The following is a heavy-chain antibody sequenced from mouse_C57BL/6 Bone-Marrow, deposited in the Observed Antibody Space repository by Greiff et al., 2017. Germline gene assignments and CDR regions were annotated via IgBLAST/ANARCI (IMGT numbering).Heavy chain of an antibody. CDR1: GYTFTEYT. Sequence: VQLQQSGAELVKPGASVKLSCKASGYTFTEYTIHWVKLRSGQGLERIGWFYPGCGSIKYNEKFQDKGTLTADKSSSKVYMELSRLTSEDAAVNFCSRHEAGAWFAYWGQGTLVTVSA. CDR2: FYPGCGSI. V-gene: IGHV1-62-2*01. CDR3: SRHEAGAWFAY. J-gene: IGHJ3*01.